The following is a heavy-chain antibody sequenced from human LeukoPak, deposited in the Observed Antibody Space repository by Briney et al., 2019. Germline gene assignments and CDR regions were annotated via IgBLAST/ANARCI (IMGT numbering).Heavy chain of an antibody. D-gene: IGHD6-6*01. CDR2: MYTSGAT. V-gene: IGHV4-4*07. CDR3: ARENWRSKSIDFDS. Sequence: PSETLSLTCTVSGDSISNYYWSWIRQPAGKGLEWIGRMYTSGATNYNPSLKSRATMSVDTSKNQFSLRLSSVTAADTAAYFCARENWRSKSIDFDSWGQGTLVTVSS. J-gene: IGHJ4*02. CDR1: GDSISNYY.